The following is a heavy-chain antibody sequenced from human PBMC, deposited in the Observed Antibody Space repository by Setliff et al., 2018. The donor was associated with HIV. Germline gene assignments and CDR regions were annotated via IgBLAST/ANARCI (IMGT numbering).Heavy chain of an antibody. V-gene: IGHV4-39*01. CDR2: IYYSGGT. J-gene: IGHJ4*02. CDR1: GGSISSTSYY. Sequence: PSETLSLTCTVSGGSISSTSYYWGWIRQPPGKGLEWIGNIYYSGGTDYHPSLKSRVTISVDTSKNQFSLKLGSVTAADTAVYYCARQGGYYYGSGSLDYFDYWGQGTLVTVSS. D-gene: IGHD3-10*01. CDR3: ARQGGYYYGSGSLDYFDY.